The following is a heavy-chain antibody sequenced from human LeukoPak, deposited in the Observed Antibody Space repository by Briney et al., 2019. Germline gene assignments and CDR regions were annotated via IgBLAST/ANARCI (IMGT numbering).Heavy chain of an antibody. CDR2: INTDGSFT. CDR3: ARAMVGATNGFEY. V-gene: IGHV3-74*01. D-gene: IGHD1-26*01. CDR1: GFTFSSYW. J-gene: IGHJ4*02. Sequence: PGGSLRLSCAASGFTFSSYWMYWVRQAPGKGLVWVSRINTDGSFTSDADPVKGRVTISRDNAKNTLYLQMNSLRAEDTAVYYCARAMVGATNGFEYWGQGILVTVSS.